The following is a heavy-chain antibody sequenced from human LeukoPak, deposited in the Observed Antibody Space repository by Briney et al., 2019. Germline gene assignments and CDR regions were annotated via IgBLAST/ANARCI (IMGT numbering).Heavy chain of an antibody. Sequence: SQTLSLTCTVSGGSISSGSYYWSWIRQPAGKGLEWIGRIYTSGSTNYNPSLKSRVTISVDTSKNQFSLKLSSVTAADTAVYYCARDYGGNSEGAFDIWGQGTMVTVSS. D-gene: IGHD4-23*01. CDR1: GGSISSGSYY. CDR3: ARDYGGNSEGAFDI. J-gene: IGHJ3*02. CDR2: IYTSGST. V-gene: IGHV4-61*02.